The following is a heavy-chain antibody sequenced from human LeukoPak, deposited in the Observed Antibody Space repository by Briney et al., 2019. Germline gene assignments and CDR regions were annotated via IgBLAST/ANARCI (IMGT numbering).Heavy chain of an antibody. J-gene: IGHJ4*02. CDR2: INPNSGGT. CDR3: ARARKGSGYSYGYYGY. Sequence: GASVKVSCKASGYTFTGYYMHWARQAPGQGLEWMGWINPNSGGTNYAQKFQGRVTMTRDTSISTAYMELSRLRSDDTAVYYCARARKGSGYSYGYYGYWGQGTLVTVSS. CDR1: GYTFTGYY. V-gene: IGHV1-2*02. D-gene: IGHD5-18*01.